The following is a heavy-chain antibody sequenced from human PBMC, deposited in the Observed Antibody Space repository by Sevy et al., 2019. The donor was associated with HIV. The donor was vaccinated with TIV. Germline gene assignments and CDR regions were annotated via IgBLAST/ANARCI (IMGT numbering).Heavy chain of an antibody. CDR3: ATHAGIAAAGRVFDY. V-gene: IGHV3-72*01. CDR1: GFTFSDHY. Sequence: GGSLRLSCAASGFTFSDHYMEWVRQAPGKGLEWVGRIRNKADSYTTEYAASVKGRFTISRDDSKNSLYLLMNSLKTEDTAVYYCATHAGIAAAGRVFDYWGHGTLVTFSS. CDR2: IRNKADSYTT. D-gene: IGHD6-13*01. J-gene: IGHJ4*01.